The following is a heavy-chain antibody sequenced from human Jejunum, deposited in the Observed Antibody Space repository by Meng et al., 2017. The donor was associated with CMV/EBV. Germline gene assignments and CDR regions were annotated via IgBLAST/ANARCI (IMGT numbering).Heavy chain of an antibody. J-gene: IGHJ4*02. Sequence: TVSGDFISSSRFYWGWIRQPPGKGLEWIGNIYRGGSTYYNPSLKSRVVISVDTSKNQFSLTLSSVTAADTAVYYCARDREQVYDYWGQGTLVTVSS. D-gene: IGHD5/OR15-5a*01. CDR2: IYRGGST. CDR3: ARDREQVYDY. CDR1: GDFISSSRFY. V-gene: IGHV4-39*07.